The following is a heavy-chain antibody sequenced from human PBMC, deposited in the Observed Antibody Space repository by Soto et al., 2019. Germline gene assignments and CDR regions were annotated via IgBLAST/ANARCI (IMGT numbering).Heavy chain of an antibody. D-gene: IGHD4-17*01. V-gene: IGHV1-69*13. CDR3: ARPGYGDRLQFFLY. CDR2: IIPIFGTA. CDR1: GGTFSSYA. Sequence: EASVKVSCKASGGTFSSYAISWVRQAPGQGLEWMGGIIPIFGTANYAQKFQGRVTITADESTSTAYMELSSLRSEDTAVYYCARPGYGDRLQFFLYWGQGTLVTVSS. J-gene: IGHJ4*02.